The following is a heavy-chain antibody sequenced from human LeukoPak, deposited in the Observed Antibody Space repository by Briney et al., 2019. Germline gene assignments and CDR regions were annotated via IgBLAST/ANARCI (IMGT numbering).Heavy chain of an antibody. CDR2: ISSSSSYT. CDR1: GFTFSDYY. D-gene: IGHD6-19*01. V-gene: IGHV3-11*06. CDR3: ARQNGYLSGLNDY. J-gene: IGHJ4*02. Sequence: GGSLRLSCAASGFTFSDYYMSWIRQAPGKGLEWVSYISSSSSYTNYADSVKGRFTISRDNAKNSLYLQMNSLRAEDTAVYYCARQNGYLSGLNDYWGQGTLVTVSS.